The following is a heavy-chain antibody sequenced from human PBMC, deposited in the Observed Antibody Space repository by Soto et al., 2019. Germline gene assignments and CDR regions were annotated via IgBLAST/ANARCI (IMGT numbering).Heavy chain of an antibody. D-gene: IGHD2-8*01. CDR1: GGSIRGYY. J-gene: IGHJ4*02. CDR2: ISDIGKT. CDR3: VRGRAIYGEWDYYDY. Sequence: SETLSLTCAVSGGSIRGYYWTWSRQSPGRGMEWLGFISDIGKTDSDASLKGRLAISLDTSRSQCSLSLTSVTAADTALYYCVRGRAIYGEWDYYDYWGQGALVTVSS. V-gene: IGHV4-59*01.